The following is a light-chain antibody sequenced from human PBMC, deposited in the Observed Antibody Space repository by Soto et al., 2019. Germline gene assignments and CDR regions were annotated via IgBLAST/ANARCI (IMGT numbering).Light chain of an antibody. V-gene: IGKV3-15*01. J-gene: IGKJ1*01. Sequence: EIVMTQSPATLSVSPGERATLSCTASQSVSSNLAWYQQKPGQAPRLLIYGASTRATGIPARFSGSGSGTEFTLTISSLQSEDFAVYYSQQYNNWARGTFGQGTKVEIK. CDR3: QQYNNWARGT. CDR1: QSVSSN. CDR2: GAS.